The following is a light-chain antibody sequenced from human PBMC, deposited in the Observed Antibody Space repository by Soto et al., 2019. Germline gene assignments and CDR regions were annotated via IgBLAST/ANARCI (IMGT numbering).Light chain of an antibody. CDR3: QRYGSSPPFT. Sequence: EIVLTQSPGTLSLSPGERATLSCRASQRVSSSYLAWYQQKPGQAPRLLIYGASSRATGIPDRFSGSGSRTEFTLTISRLEPEDFAVYFCQRYGSSPPFTFGQGTKVEI. CDR2: GAS. V-gene: IGKV3-20*01. CDR1: QRVSSSY. J-gene: IGKJ2*01.